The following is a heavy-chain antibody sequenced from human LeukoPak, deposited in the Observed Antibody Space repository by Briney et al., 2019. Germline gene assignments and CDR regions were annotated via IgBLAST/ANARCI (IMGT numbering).Heavy chain of an antibody. D-gene: IGHD6-19*01. J-gene: IGHJ5*02. CDR3: AKDSGDTSGNWFDP. V-gene: IGHV3-23*01. CDR2: ISGSGGIT. CDR1: GFTFSSYA. Sequence: PGRSPRLSCAASGFTFSSYAMSWVRQAPGKGLEWVSSISGSGGITYYTDSVKGRFTISRNNSKNTLFLQMNSLRAEDTAVYYCAKDSGDTSGNWFDPWGQGTLVTVSS.